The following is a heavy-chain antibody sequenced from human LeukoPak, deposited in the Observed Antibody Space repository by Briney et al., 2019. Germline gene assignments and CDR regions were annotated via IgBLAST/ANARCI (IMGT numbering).Heavy chain of an antibody. V-gene: IGHV1-18*01. CDR1: GGTFSSYA. Sequence: ASVKVSCKASGGTFSSYAISWVRQAPGQGLEWMGWISAYNGNTNYAQKLQGRVTMTTDTSTSTAYMELRSLRSDDTAVYYCARDYYYDSSGYYGIGPGTDYWGQGTLVTVSS. CDR3: ARDYYYDSSGYYGIGPGTDY. D-gene: IGHD3-22*01. CDR2: ISAYNGNT. J-gene: IGHJ4*02.